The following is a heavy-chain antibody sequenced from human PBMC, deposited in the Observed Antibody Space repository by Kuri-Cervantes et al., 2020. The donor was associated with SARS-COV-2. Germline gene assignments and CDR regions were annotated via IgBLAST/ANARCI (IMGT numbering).Heavy chain of an antibody. V-gene: IGHV3-74*01. Sequence: GGSLRLSCAASGFTFSSYWMHWVRQAPGKGLVWVSRINSDGSSTSYADSVKGRFTISRDNAKNTLYLQMNSLRAEDTAVYYCAREGGDYGDYYYYGMDVWGQGTTVTVSS. J-gene: IGHJ6*02. D-gene: IGHD4-17*01. CDR3: AREGGDYGDYYYYGMDV. CDR1: GFTFSSYW. CDR2: INSDGSST.